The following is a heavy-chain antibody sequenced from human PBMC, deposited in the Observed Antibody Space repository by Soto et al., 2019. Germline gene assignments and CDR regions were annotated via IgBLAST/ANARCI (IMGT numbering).Heavy chain of an antibody. CDR1: GFTFSNYA. J-gene: IGHJ4*02. Sequence: GGSLRLSCAASGFTFSNYAMDWVRQAPGKGLEWVSAISNSFSDGNTHYADSVKGRFTISRDNDENTVFLEMNSLTVEDTAVYYCAKVFSPEGGNYFDHWGLGTLVTVSS. V-gene: IGHV3-23*01. CDR3: AKVFSPEGGNYFDH. CDR2: ISNSFSDGNT.